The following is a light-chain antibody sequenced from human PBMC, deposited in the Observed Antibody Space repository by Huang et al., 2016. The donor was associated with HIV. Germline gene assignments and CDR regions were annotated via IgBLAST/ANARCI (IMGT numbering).Light chain of an antibody. J-gene: IGKJ3*01. Sequence: GDRVTIPCRSSQSLSSYLNWYQKKPGKAPNLLIYAASSLQSGVSSRYSGSGSGTDFTLTISSLQPVDFATYSCQQSYSTPVFTFGPGTKVDIK. CDR3: QQSYSTPVFT. V-gene: IGKV1-39*01. CDR1: QSLSSY. CDR2: AAS.